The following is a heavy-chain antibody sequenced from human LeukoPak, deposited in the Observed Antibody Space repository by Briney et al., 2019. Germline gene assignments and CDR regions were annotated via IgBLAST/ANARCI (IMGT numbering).Heavy chain of an antibody. V-gene: IGHV3-21*01. D-gene: IGHD6-13*01. CDR2: ITTSSSYI. CDR3: ARDSYSSTCGY. CDR1: GFTFRSYA. J-gene: IGHJ4*02. Sequence: GGSLRLSCAASGFTFRSYAMNWVRQAPGKGLEWVSSITTSSSYIYYADSVKGRFTISRDVAKNSLYLQMNSLRAEDTAVYYCARDSYSSTCGYWGQGTLVTVSS.